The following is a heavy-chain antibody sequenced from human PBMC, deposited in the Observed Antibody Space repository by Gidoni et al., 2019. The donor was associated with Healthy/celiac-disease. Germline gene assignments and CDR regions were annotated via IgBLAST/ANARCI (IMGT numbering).Heavy chain of an antibody. CDR2: MSGSGGST. J-gene: IGHJ3*02. V-gene: IGHV3-23*01. Sequence: EVQLFESGGGLVQPGGSLRLSCAASGFHFSSYAMSWVRQAPGKGLEWVSDMSGSGGSTYYADSVKGRFTISRDNSKNTLYLQMNSLRAEDTAVYYCACYIAARPADAFDIWGQGTMVTVSS. CDR3: ACYIAARPADAFDI. D-gene: IGHD6-6*01. CDR1: GFHFSSYA.